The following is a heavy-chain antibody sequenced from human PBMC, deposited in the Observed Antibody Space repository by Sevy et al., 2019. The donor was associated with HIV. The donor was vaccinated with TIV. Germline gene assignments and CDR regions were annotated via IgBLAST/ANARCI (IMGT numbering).Heavy chain of an antibody. D-gene: IGHD2-2*01. J-gene: IGHJ4*02. CDR3: ARDPAMPPRGY. CDR1: GFGFSNYW. Sequence: GESLKISCAASGFGFSNYWMYWVRQVPGKGLVWVSRINSDGSSTSYADFVKGRFTISRDNAENTLYLQMNSLRAEDTALYYCARDPAMPPRGYWGQGTLVTVSS. CDR2: INSDGSST. V-gene: IGHV3-74*01.